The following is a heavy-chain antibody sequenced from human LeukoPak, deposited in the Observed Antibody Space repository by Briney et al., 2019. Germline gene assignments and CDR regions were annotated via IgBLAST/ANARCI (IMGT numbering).Heavy chain of an antibody. CDR3: ARGVYPYYFDY. Sequence: ASVKVSCKASGYTFTTYYMHWVRQAPAQGREWMGLINPSGGIKHSAQKSQGRVTMNRDTSTSTVYMELSSLRPEDTAMYYSARGVYPYYFDYRGQGTLVTVSS. D-gene: IGHD6-13*01. CDR2: INPSGGIK. CDR1: GYTFTTYY. V-gene: IGHV1-46*01. J-gene: IGHJ4*02.